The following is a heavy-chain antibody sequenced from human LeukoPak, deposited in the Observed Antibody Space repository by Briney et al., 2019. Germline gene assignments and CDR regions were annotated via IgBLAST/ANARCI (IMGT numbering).Heavy chain of an antibody. J-gene: IGHJ3*02. CDR3: AGPREMATIVDAFDI. CDR2: IYPGDSDT. V-gene: IGHV5-51*01. Sequence: RESLKISCKGSGYSFTSYWIGWVRQMPGKGLGWMGIIYPGDSDTRYGPSFQGQVTISADKSISTAYLQWSSLKASDTAMYYCAGPREMATIVDAFDIWGQGTMVTVSS. D-gene: IGHD5-24*01. CDR1: GYSFTSYW.